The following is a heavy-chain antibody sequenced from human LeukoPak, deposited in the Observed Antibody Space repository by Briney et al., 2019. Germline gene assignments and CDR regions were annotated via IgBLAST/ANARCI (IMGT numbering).Heavy chain of an antibody. D-gene: IGHD3-10*01. CDR2: IHASGNT. CDR3: ARVRLAGNVGINFFDP. J-gene: IGHJ5*02. Sequence: ASETLSLTCTVSSDSVSRYYWSWLRQPAGRGLEWIGRIHASGNTNYNPSLKRRVTMSVDTSKNEISLKQNSLTAADTAVYYRARVRLAGNVGINFFDPWGEGTLLTVSS. V-gene: IGHV4-4*07. CDR1: SDSVSRYY.